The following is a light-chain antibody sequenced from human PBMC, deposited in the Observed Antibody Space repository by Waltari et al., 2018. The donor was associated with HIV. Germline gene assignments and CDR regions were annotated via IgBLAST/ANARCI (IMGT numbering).Light chain of an antibody. CDR3: SSYRSTAVV. J-gene: IGLJ2*01. CDR2: DVT. V-gene: IGLV2-14*03. Sequence: QSALTQPASESGSPGQTLTITCTGTSSDIGGSNYVSWYQQHPGKAPKLMIYDVTNRPSGVSNRFSGSKSGNTAALTISGLQAEDEADYYCSSYRSTAVVFGGGTKLTVL. CDR1: SSDIGGSNY.